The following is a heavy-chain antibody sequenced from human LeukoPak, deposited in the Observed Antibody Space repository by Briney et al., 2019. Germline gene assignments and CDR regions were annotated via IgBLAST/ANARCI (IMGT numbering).Heavy chain of an antibody. D-gene: IGHD3-22*01. CDR2: INHSGST. J-gene: IGHJ4*02. CDR3: ARATYYYDSSGYYRSYYFDY. Sequence: SETLSLTCAVYGGSFSGYYWSWIRQPPGKGLEWIGEINHSGSTNYKPSLKSRVTISVDTSKNQFSLKLSSVTAADTAVYYCARATYYYDSSGYYRSYYFDYWGQGTLVTVSS. CDR1: GGSFSGYY. V-gene: IGHV4-34*01.